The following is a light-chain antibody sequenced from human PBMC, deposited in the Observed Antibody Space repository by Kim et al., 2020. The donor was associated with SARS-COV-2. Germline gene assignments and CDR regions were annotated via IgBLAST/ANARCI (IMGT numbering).Light chain of an antibody. V-gene: IGKV1-5*03. Sequence: DIQMTQSPSTLSASVGDRVTITCRASQSIDTWLAWFQQRPGKAPKLLIYQASTLESGVPSRFSGSGSGTEFTLTISSLQPDDCATYFCQQYNTYSWTFGPGTKVDIK. CDR3: QQYNTYSWT. CDR1: QSIDTW. J-gene: IGKJ1*01. CDR2: QAS.